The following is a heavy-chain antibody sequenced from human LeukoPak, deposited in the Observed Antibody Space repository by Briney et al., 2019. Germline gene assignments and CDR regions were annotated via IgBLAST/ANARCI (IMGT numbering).Heavy chain of an antibody. CDR1: RFTFSIYA. CDR3: AKDRAGYIPNNWFDP. CDR2: ISGSGGST. Sequence: GGSLRLSCAASRFTFSIYAMSGVRPAPGEGREWGAGISGSGGSTYYADSVKGRFTISRDNSKNTLFLQMNSLRAGDTAVYYCAKDRAGYIPNNWFDPWGEGTLVTVSS. D-gene: IGHD3-9*01. J-gene: IGHJ5*02. V-gene: IGHV3-23*01.